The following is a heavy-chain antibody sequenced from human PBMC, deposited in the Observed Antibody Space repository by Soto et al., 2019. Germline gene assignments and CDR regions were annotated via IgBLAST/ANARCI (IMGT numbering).Heavy chain of an antibody. Sequence: EVELLESGGGLVQPGGSLRLSCVASRFTFTSYAMSWVRQAPGKGLEWVAAISASGGATIHADSVKGRLTISRDNSKNTLYLQMNSLRAGDTAVYYCAKDVGGGSLFRGAFDYWGQGTQVTVSS. J-gene: IGHJ4*02. CDR1: RFTFTSYA. V-gene: IGHV3-23*01. CDR2: ISASGGAT. D-gene: IGHD1-26*01. CDR3: AKDVGGGSLFRGAFDY.